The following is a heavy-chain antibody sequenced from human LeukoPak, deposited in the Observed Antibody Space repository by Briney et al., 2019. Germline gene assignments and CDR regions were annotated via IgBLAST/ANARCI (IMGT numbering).Heavy chain of an antibody. CDR2: ISSRGSTI. J-gene: IGHJ4*02. CDR3: ARPSNPPYFDY. V-gene: IGHV3-48*03. CDR1: GFTFSGYE. Sequence: GGSLRLSCAASGFTFSGYEMNWVRQAPGKGLEWVSYISSRGSTIYYADSVKGRFTISRDNAKSSLYLQMNSLRAEDTAVYYCARPSNPPYFDYWGQGTLVTVSS.